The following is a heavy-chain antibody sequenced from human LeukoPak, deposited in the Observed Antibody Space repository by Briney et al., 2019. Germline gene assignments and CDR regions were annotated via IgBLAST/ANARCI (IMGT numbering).Heavy chain of an antibody. CDR2: IKASGTST. CDR3: AKPGAVAGTWGFDY. J-gene: IGHJ4*02. CDR1: GFTFSNYA. D-gene: IGHD6-19*01. V-gene: IGHV3-23*01. Sequence: GGSLRLSCAVSGFTFSNYAMSWVRQAPGKGLEWVSAIKASGTSTYYTDSVKGRFTISRDNSENTLCLQMNSLRAEDTAVYYCAKPGAVAGTWGFDYWGQGTLVTVSS.